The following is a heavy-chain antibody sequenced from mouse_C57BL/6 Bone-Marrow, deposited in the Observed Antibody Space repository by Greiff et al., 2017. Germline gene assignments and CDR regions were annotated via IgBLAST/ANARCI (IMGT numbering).Heavy chain of an antibody. J-gene: IGHJ4*01. V-gene: IGHV3-3*01. D-gene: IGHD2-12*01. CDR2: TFYSGIT. CDR1: GFSINSDCY. CDR3: ARAPYDGGYYAMDY. Sequence: EVKLLESGPSLVRPSQTLSLTCTVTGFSINSDCYWIWIRQFPGNKLEYIGYTFYSGITNYNPSLESRTYITRDTSENPFSLKLSSVTTEDTATYYCARAPYDGGYYAMDYWGQGTSVTVSS.